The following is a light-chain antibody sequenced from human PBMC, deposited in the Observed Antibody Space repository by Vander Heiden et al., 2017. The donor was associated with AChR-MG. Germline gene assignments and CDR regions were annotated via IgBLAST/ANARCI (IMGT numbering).Light chain of an antibody. CDR3: QQADSFPWT. Sequence: DIQMTPSPSSVSASVGDRVTITCRASQGVDIWLAWYQQKPGKAPKLLISGASRLQDGVLSRFSGSGSGTEFTLSISSLHPEDFATYYCQQADSFPWTFGQGTKVGIQ. V-gene: IGKV1D-12*01. J-gene: IGKJ1*01. CDR1: QGVDIW. CDR2: GAS.